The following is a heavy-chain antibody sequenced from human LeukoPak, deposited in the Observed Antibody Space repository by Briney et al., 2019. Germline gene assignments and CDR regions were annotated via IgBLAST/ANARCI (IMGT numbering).Heavy chain of an antibody. V-gene: IGHV4-34*01. Sequence: PSETLSLTSAVYGGSFSGYYWSWIRQPPGKGLEWIGEINHSGSTNYNPSRKSRVTISVDTSKNQFSLKLSSVTAADTAVYYCARGRVERYYYDSSGYRGPPKPRTGGMGVWGQGTTVTVSS. J-gene: IGHJ6*02. CDR1: GGSFSGYY. CDR3: ARGRVERYYYDSSGYRGPPKPRTGGMGV. CDR2: INHSGST. D-gene: IGHD3-22*01.